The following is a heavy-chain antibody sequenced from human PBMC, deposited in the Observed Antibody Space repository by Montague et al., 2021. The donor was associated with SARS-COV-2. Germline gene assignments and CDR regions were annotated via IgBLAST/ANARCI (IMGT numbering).Heavy chain of an antibody. J-gene: IGHJ3*02. Sequence: SETLSLTCTVSGGSISGYYWSWIRQPAGKGLEWIGLIYTSGSTNYNPSLKSRVTMSLDTSKNQFSLKLRSVTAADTAVYYCARGSFGMGAFDIWGQGTMVTVSS. CDR1: GGSISGYY. V-gene: IGHV4-4*07. D-gene: IGHD1-14*01. CDR3: ARGSFGMGAFDI. CDR2: IYTSGST.